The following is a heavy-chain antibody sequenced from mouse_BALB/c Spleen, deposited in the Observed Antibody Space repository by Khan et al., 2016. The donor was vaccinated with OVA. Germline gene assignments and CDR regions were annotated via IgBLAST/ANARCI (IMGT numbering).Heavy chain of an antibody. Sequence: QVQLKQSGPGLVAPSQSLSITCTVSGFSLTDYAVSWIRQPPGKGLEWLGVIWVSGSKYYNSVLKPRLSISKDKSKSQVLLKMNSLQNDDTAMYFCARDPPYYSMDYWGQGTSVTVSS. J-gene: IGHJ4*01. CDR1: GFSLTDYA. V-gene: IGHV2-6-5*01. CDR2: IWVSGSK. CDR3: ARDPPYYSMDY.